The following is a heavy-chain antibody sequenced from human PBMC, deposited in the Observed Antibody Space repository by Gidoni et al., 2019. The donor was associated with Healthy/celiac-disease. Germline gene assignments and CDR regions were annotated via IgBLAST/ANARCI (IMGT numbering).Heavy chain of an antibody. D-gene: IGHD3-3*01. CDR1: GFTSSSSH. J-gene: IGHJ6*02. V-gene: IGHV3-21*01. CDR3: ARDWEDYDFWSGYNNRGGPLNYGMDV. Sequence: EVQLVEAGGGVVRPGGSLRLSGAAAGFTSSSSHMDWGRQAQGKGLEVVTSISSSSSSINYADSVKGRFTISRDNAKNSLYLRMNSLRAEDTAVYYCARDWEDYDFWSGYNNRGGPLNYGMDVWGQGTTVTVSS. CDR2: ISSSSSSI.